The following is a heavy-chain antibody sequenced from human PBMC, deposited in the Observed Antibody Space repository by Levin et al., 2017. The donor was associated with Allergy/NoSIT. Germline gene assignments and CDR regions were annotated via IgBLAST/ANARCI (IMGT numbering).Heavy chain of an antibody. CDR1: GFTFDDYA. D-gene: IGHD3-10*01. V-gene: IGHV3-9*01. J-gene: IGHJ3*02. Sequence: LSLTCAASGFTFDDYAMHWVRQAPGKGLEWVSGIIWNSGSIGYADSVKGRFTISRDNAKNSLYLQMNSLRTEDTALYYCARDNIGLTDAFDIWGQGTMVIVSS. CDR2: IIWNSGSI. CDR3: ARDNIGLTDAFDI.